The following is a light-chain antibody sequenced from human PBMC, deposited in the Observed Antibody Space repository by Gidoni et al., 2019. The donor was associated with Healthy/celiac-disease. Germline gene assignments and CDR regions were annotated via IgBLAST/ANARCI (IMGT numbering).Light chain of an antibody. CDR1: SSDVGGYNY. V-gene: IGLV2-14*03. Sequence: SVSGSPGQSITISCTGTSSDVGGYNYVSWYQQHPGKAPKLMIYDVSNRPSGVSNRFPGSKSGNTASLTISVLQAEDEADYYCSSYTSSSTLVFGGGTKLTVL. CDR2: DVS. J-gene: IGLJ3*02. CDR3: SSYTSSSTLV.